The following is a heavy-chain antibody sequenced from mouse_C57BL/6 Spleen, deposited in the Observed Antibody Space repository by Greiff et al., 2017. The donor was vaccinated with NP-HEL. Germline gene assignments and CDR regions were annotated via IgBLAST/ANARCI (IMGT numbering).Heavy chain of an antibody. CDR1: GYTFTDYY. J-gene: IGHJ4*01. Sequence: VQLQESGAELVRPGASVKLSCKASGYTFTDYYINWVKQRPGQGLEWIARIYPGSGNTYYNEKFKGKATLTAEKSSSTAYMQLSSLTSEDSAVYFCARGIYDGYLYAMDYWGQGTSVTVSS. D-gene: IGHD2-3*01. V-gene: IGHV1-76*01. CDR3: ARGIYDGYLYAMDY. CDR2: IYPGSGNT.